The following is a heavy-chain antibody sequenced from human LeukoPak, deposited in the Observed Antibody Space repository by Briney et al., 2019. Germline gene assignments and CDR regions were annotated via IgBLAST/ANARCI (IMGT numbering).Heavy chain of an antibody. Sequence: GGSLRLSCAASGFTFSSYAMSWVRQAPGKGLEWVSAISGSGGSTYYADSVKGRFTISRDNSKNTLYLQMNSLRAEDTAVYYCARESRYSSSWRDYYYYGMDVWGQGTTVTVSS. CDR3: ARESRYSSSWRDYYYYGMDV. CDR2: ISGSGGST. CDR1: GFTFSSYA. D-gene: IGHD6-13*01. J-gene: IGHJ6*02. V-gene: IGHV3-23*01.